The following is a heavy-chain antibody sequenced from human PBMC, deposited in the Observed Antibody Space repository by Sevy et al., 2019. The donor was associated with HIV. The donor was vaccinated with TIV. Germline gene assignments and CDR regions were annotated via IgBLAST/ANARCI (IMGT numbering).Heavy chain of an antibody. V-gene: IGHV1-69*06. J-gene: IGHJ3*02. CDR3: ARDFYYDSSGYYSHDAFDI. CDR2: IIPIFGTA. D-gene: IGHD3-22*01. Sequence: ASVKVSCKASGGTFSRYAISWVRQAPGQGLEWMGGIIPIFGTANYAQKFQGRVTITADKSTSTAYMELSSLGSEDTAVYYCARDFYYDSSGYYSHDAFDIWGQGTMVTVSS. CDR1: GGTFSRYA.